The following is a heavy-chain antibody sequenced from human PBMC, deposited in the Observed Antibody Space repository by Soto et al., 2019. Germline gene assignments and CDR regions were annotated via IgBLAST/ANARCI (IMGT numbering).Heavy chain of an antibody. CDR1: GYSFTSYW. CDR2: IYPGDSDT. Sequence: PGESLKISCKGSGYSFTSYWIGWVRQMPGKGLEWMGIIYPGDSDTRYSPSFQGQVTISADKSISTAYLQWSSLKASDTAMYYCARVSIRFLEWLPPIFFDYWGQGTLVTVSS. V-gene: IGHV5-51*01. CDR3: ARVSIRFLEWLPPIFFDY. J-gene: IGHJ4*02. D-gene: IGHD3-3*01.